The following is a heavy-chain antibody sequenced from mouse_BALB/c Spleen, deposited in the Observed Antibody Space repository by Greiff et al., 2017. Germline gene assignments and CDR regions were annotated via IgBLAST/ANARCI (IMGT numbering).Heavy chain of an antibody. J-gene: IGHJ3*01. CDR1: GFSLTSYG. Sequence: VQRVESGPGLVQPSQSLSITCTVSGFSLTSYGVHWVRQSPGKGLEWLGVIWSGGSTDYNAAFISRLSISKDNSKSQVFFKMNSLQANDTAIYYCASFYYGNYVAYWGQGTLVTVSA. D-gene: IGHD2-1*01. CDR3: ASFYYGNYVAY. V-gene: IGHV2-2*02. CDR2: IWSGGST.